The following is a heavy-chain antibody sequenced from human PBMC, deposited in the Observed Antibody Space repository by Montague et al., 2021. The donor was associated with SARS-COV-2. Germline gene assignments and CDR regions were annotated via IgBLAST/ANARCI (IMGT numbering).Heavy chain of an antibody. CDR2: IYYDGRT. Sequence: SETLSLACTVSGASISSYYWSWIRPPPGKGLEWIGYIYYDGRTAYNPSLKSRVTISKDTSKNQFFLKVTSVTAADTAVYYCTRDQLGIRYWGQGMLVTVSS. J-gene: IGHJ4*02. CDR3: TRDQLGIRY. CDR1: GASISSYY. V-gene: IGHV4-59*01. D-gene: IGHD3-16*01.